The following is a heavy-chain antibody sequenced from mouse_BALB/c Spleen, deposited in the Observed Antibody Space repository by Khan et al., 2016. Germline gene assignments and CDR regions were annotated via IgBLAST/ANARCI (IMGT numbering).Heavy chain of an antibody. V-gene: IGHV1-4*01. CDR2: INPSNDYT. CDR1: GYTFTSYT. CDR3: ASEGWLLGYFDY. J-gene: IGHJ2*01. D-gene: IGHD2-3*01. Sequence: QVQLQQSGAELARPGASVKMSCKASGYTFTSYTMFWVKQRPGQGLEWIGYINPSNDYTDYNQKFKDKATLTADKSSSTAYKHLNSLTSEDSALYYCASEGWLLGYFDYWGPGTTLTVSS.